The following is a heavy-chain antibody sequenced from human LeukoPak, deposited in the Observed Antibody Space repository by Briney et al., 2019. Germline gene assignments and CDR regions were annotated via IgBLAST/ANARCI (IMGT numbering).Heavy chain of an antibody. CDR3: ARDSPNWGSFDY. D-gene: IGHD7-27*01. V-gene: IGHV1-69*01. J-gene: IGHJ4*02. CDR1: GGTFSSYA. Sequence: GSSVKVSCKASGGTFSSYAISWVRQAPGLGLEWMGGIIPIFGTANYAQKFQGRVTITADESTSTAYMELSSLRSEDTAVYYCARDSPNWGSFDYWGQGTLVTVSS. CDR2: IIPIFGTA.